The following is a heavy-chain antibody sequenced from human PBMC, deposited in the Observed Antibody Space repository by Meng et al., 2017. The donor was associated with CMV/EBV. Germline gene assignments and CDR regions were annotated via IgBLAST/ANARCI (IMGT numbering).Heavy chain of an antibody. Sequence: CAALGLTFGGAAGPGGRRASRKGGKGVGHIRSKASSYATAYAASVRGRYTISRDDSKNTAYLQMNSMKTEDTAVYYCASSSGDYWGQGTLVTVSS. D-gene: IGHD6-6*01. J-gene: IGHJ4*02. CDR3: ASSSGDY. CDR1: GLTFGGAA. CDR2: IRSKASSYAT. V-gene: IGHV3-73*01.